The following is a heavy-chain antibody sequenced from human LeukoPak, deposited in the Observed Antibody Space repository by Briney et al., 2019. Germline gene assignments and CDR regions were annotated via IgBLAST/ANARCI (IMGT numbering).Heavy chain of an antibody. D-gene: IGHD4/OR15-4a*01. V-gene: IGHV1-69*13. CDR1: GGTFSSYA. Sequence: SVKVSCKASGGTFSSYAISWVRQAPGQGLEWMGGNIPIFGTANNAQKFQGRVTITADESTSTAYMELSSLRSEDTAVYYCAREVLGNSDYWGQGTLVTVSS. CDR2: NIPIFGTA. CDR3: AREVLGNSDY. J-gene: IGHJ4*02.